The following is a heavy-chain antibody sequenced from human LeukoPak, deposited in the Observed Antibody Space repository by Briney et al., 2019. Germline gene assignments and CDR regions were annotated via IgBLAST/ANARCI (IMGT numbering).Heavy chain of an antibody. CDR3: ARGGFDWFYFDY. CDR1: GGSFSGYY. CDR2: INHSGST. V-gene: IGHV4-34*01. J-gene: IGHJ4*02. D-gene: IGHD3-9*01. Sequence: PSETLSLTCAVYGGSFSGYYWSWTRQPPGKGLEWIGEINHSGSTNYNPSLKSRVTISVDTSKNQFSLKLSSVTAADTAVYYCARGGFDWFYFDYWGQGTLVTVSS.